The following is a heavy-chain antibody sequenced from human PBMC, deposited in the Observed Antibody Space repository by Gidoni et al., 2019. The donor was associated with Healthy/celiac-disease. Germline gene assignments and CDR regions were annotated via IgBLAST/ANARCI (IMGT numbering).Heavy chain of an antibody. CDR3: AREDSVAMVRGVIVSWYFDL. Sequence: EVQLVESGGGLVQPGGSLSLSCAAPGFTFSDHYMEWVRQAPGKGLEWVGRTRNEANGYTTEYAASLKGRFTISRDDSKNSLYLQMNSLKTEDTAVYYCAREDSVAMVRGVIVSWYFDLWGRGTLVTVSS. CDR1: GFTFSDHY. CDR2: TRNEANGYTT. D-gene: IGHD3-10*01. J-gene: IGHJ2*01. V-gene: IGHV3-72*01.